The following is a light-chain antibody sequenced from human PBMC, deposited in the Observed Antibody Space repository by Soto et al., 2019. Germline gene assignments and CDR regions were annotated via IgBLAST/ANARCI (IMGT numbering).Light chain of an antibody. CDR3: GAWDSSLTGGV. CDR1: SSNIGSDY. CDR2: ENS. J-gene: IGLJ2*01. Sequence: QSVLTQPPSVSAVPGQKVTISCSGSSSNIGSDYVSWYQQLPGTAPKLLIYENSERPSGIPDRFSGSKSGTSATLGITGLQTGDEADYYCGAWDSSLTGGVFGGGTKLTVL. V-gene: IGLV1-51*02.